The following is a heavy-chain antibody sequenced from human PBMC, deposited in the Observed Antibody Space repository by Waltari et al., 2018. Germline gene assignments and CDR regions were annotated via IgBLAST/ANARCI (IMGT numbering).Heavy chain of an antibody. J-gene: IGHJ5*02. V-gene: IGHV4-34*01. CDR2: IRHPGST. CDR3: TRGGNYDFWSHRPFVDP. Sequence: QVQLQQWGAGLLGPLETLSLTCAVYGASFSDYYWGWVRQPPGKGLEWIGQIRHPGSTNYNPSLKSRVTISIDTPRSQFSLRLSSVTAADTALYFCTRGGNYDFWSHRPFVDPWGQGTLVTVSS. D-gene: IGHD3-3*01. CDR1: GASFSDYY.